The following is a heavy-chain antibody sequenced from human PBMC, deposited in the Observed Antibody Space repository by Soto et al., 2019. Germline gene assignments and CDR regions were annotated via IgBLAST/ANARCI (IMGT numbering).Heavy chain of an antibody. D-gene: IGHD1-26*01. CDR1: GFTFSSYG. Sequence: PGGSLRLSCVASGFTFSSYGMHWVRQAPGKGLEWVAIISYDGSNTYYADYVKGRFTISRDNSKNKLYLQMNSLRAEDTYVYYCAKEGGLSGSYYISSSYYFDYWGQGTLVTAPQ. CDR3: AKEGGLSGSYYISSSYYFDY. J-gene: IGHJ4*02. V-gene: IGHV3-30*18. CDR2: ISYDGSNT.